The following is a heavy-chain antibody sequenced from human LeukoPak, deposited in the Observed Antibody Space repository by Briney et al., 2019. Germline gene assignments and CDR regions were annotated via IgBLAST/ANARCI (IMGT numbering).Heavy chain of an antibody. CDR1: GFTFSSYG. CDR3: ARDPSRMVRGVIPIDY. Sequence: GGSLRLSCAASGFTFSSYGMHWVRQAPGKGLEWVAVISYDGSNKYYADSVKGRFTISRDNSKNALYLQMNSLRAEDTAAYYCARDPSRMVRGVIPIDYWGQGTLVTVSS. V-gene: IGHV3-30*03. J-gene: IGHJ4*02. D-gene: IGHD3-10*01. CDR2: ISYDGSNK.